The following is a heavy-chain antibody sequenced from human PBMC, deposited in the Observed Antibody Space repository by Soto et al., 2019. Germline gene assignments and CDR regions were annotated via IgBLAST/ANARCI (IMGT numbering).Heavy chain of an antibody. Sequence: EAQLLESGGDLVQPGGSLRLSCAASGFTFSSYAMSWVRQAPGKGLEWVSAFSGSGAKTYYADSVKGRFTTSRDNSKNTVYLQMNSLRGEDTAIYYCVKERDSSGYFDLWGRGTLATVSS. CDR1: GFTFSSYA. D-gene: IGHD3-10*01. CDR2: FSGSGAKT. J-gene: IGHJ2*01. V-gene: IGHV3-23*01. CDR3: VKERDSSGYFDL.